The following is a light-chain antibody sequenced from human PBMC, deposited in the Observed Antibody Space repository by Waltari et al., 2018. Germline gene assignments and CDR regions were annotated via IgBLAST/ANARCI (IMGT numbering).Light chain of an antibody. Sequence: AIRMTHSPSSLSASTGDRVTITCRASQGVSSYLAWYQQKPGKAPNLLIYAASTLQSGVPSRFSGSGSGTDFSLIISCLQSEDFATYYCQQYYSYPWTFGQGTKVEI. CDR1: QGVSSY. CDR3: QQYYSYPWT. CDR2: AAS. V-gene: IGKV1-8*01. J-gene: IGKJ1*01.